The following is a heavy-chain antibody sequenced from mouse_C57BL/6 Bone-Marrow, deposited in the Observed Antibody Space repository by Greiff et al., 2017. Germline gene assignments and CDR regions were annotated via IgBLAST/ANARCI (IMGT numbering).Heavy chain of an antibody. J-gene: IGHJ2*01. CDR3: ARGEIPPSYYGSSLDY. CDR2: INPYNGDT. V-gene: IGHV1-37*01. Sequence: EVQLVESGPELVKPGASVKISCKASGYSFTGYFMNWVKQSHGKSLEWIGRINPYNGDTFYNQKFKGKATLTVDKSSSTAHMELLSLTSEDFAVYYCARGEIPPSYYGSSLDYWGQGTTLTVSS. D-gene: IGHD1-1*01. CDR1: GYSFTGYF.